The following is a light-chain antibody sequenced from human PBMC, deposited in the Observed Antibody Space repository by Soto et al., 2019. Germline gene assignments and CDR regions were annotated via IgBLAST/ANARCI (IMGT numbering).Light chain of an antibody. CDR2: GVN. CDR1: SSDIGAYNF. CDR3: NSFTSRNTLV. Sequence: QSVLTQPASVSGSPGQSITISCTGTSSDIGAYNFVSWYQQHPGKVPKVIIYGVNNRPSGVPDRFSGSKSGNTASLTISGLQADDEADYYCNSFTSRNTLVFGGGTKVTVL. V-gene: IGLV2-14*01. J-gene: IGLJ3*02.